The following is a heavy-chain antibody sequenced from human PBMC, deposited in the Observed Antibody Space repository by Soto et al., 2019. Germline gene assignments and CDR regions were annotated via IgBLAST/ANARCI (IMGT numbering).Heavy chain of an antibody. CDR2: INAGSGYT. CDR3: ASGLPGYFDN. V-gene: IGHV1-3*01. J-gene: IGHJ4*02. Sequence: QVQLVQSGAEVKKPGASVKVSCKASGYSFTSYSMHWVRQAPGQRLEWLGWINAGSGYTTYSQKFQGRVTLTRDTSAYSAYMELSSLRSEDSAVSYWASGLPGYFDNWGQGTLVTVSS. CDR1: GYSFTSYS. D-gene: IGHD4-17*01.